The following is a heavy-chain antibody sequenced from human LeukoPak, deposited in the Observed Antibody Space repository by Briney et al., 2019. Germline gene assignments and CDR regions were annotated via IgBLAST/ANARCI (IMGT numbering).Heavy chain of an antibody. CDR1: GGTFSSYA. J-gene: IGHJ6*03. CDR2: IIPILGIA. D-gene: IGHD6-6*01. V-gene: IGHV1-69*04. CDR3: AKDYWYSRSSSPPEDYYMDV. Sequence: AASVKVSCKASGGTFSSYAISWVRQAPGQGLEWMGRIIPILGIANYAQKFQGRVTITADKSTSTAYMELSSLRSEDTAVYYCAKDYWYSRSSSPPEDYYMDVWGKGTTVTVSS.